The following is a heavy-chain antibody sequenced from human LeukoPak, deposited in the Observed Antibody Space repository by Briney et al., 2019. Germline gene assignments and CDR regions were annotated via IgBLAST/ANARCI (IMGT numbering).Heavy chain of an antibody. CDR2: ISGSGGST. V-gene: IGHV3-23*01. CDR3: ASHYYDSSGYLDRIFDY. Sequence: GGSLGLSCAASGFTFSSYAMSWVRQAPGKGLEWVSAISGSGGSTYYADSVKGRFTISRDNSKNTLYLQMNSLRAEDTAVYYCASHYYDSSGYLDRIFDYWGQGTLVTVSS. CDR1: GFTFSSYA. D-gene: IGHD3-22*01. J-gene: IGHJ4*02.